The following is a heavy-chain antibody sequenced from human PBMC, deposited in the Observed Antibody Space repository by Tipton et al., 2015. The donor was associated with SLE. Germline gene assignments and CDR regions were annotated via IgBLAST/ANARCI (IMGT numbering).Heavy chain of an antibody. Sequence: TLSLTCTVSGGSIRSGAYYWTWIRQHPGKGLEWIGYIYYSGNTYYNPFLRSRVTISADTSKNQFSLKLTSVTAADTAVYYCARDPKYWGQGTLVIVSS. CDR1: GGSIRSGAYY. CDR3: ARDPKY. J-gene: IGHJ4*02. CDR2: IYYSGNT. V-gene: IGHV4-31*03.